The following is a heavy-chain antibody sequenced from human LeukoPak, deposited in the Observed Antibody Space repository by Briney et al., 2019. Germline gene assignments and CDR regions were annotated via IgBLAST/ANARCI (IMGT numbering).Heavy chain of an antibody. CDR1: GYTFSSYG. Sequence: ASVKVSCKASGYTFSSYGISWVRQAPGQGLEWVGWISDYNGNTNYAQKLQGRVTMTTDTSTSTAYMELRSLRSDDTAVYYCARSEGATNLIAFDIWGQGTMVTVSS. D-gene: IGHD1-26*01. J-gene: IGHJ3*02. CDR2: ISDYNGNT. V-gene: IGHV1-18*01. CDR3: ARSEGATNLIAFDI.